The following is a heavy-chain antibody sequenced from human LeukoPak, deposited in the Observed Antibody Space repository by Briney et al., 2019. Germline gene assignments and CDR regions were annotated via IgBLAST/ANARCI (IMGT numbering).Heavy chain of an antibody. V-gene: IGHV4-59*01. D-gene: IGHD6-13*01. CDR3: ARGRITVAKTGAFDI. Sequence: PSETLSLTCTVSGGSISSYYWNWIRQPPGKGLEWIGFIYYTGSTSYNPSLKSRATISVDTSKNQFSLNSNSVTAADTAVYYCARGRITVAKTGAFDIWGQGTMVTVS. CDR1: GGSISSYY. J-gene: IGHJ3*02. CDR2: IYYTGST.